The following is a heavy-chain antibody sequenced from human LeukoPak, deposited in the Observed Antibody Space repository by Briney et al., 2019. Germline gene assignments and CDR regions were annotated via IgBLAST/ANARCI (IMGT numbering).Heavy chain of an antibody. J-gene: IGHJ4*02. CDR1: GGSISSYY. Sequence: PSETLSLTCTVSGGSISSYYWSWIRQPPGKGLEWIGDIYYSGSTNYNPSLKSRVTISVDTSKNQFSLKLSSVTAADTAVYYCARARWLPKFDYWGQGTLVTVSS. CDR2: IYYSGST. V-gene: IGHV4-59*01. CDR3: ARARWLPKFDY. D-gene: IGHD5-24*01.